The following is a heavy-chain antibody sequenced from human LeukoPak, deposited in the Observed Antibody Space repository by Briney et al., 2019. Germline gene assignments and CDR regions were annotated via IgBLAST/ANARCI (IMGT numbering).Heavy chain of an antibody. CDR2: IFSTGTT. D-gene: IGHD2-2*01. Sequence: SETLSLTCTVSGGSMNNHYWTWIRQPPGKGLELIGHIFSTGTTAYTPPLKSRVTMSIDTSKNQFSLNVFSVTAADSAVYYCARFNSGCSEASCYVHSWGQGTLVTVSS. J-gene: IGHJ4*02. CDR3: ARFNSGCSEASCYVHS. CDR1: GGSMNNHY. V-gene: IGHV4-59*11.